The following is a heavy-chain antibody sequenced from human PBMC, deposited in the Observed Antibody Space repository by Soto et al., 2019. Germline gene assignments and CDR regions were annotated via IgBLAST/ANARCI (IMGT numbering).Heavy chain of an antibody. D-gene: IGHD1-26*01. CDR1: GYTFTSYG. CDR2: ISAYNGNT. V-gene: IGHV1-18*04. Sequence: RASVKVSCKASGYTFTSYGISWVRQAPGQGLEWMGWISAYNGNTNYAQKLQGRVTMTTDTSTSTAYMELRSLRSDDTAVYYCARDPGVGASHYYYYGMDVWGQGTTVTV. J-gene: IGHJ6*02. CDR3: ARDPGVGASHYYYYGMDV.